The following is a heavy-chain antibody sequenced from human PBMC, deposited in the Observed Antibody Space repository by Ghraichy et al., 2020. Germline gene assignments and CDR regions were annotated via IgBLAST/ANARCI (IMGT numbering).Heavy chain of an antibody. Sequence: ASVKVSCKASGYTFTSYDINWVRQATGQGLEWMGWMNPNSGNTGYAQKFQGRVTMTRNTSISTAYMELSSLRSEDTAVYYCARGFPAAGKNLFDYWGQGTLVTVSS. CDR2: MNPNSGNT. CDR1: GYTFTSYD. J-gene: IGHJ4*02. V-gene: IGHV1-8*01. CDR3: ARGFPAAGKNLFDY. D-gene: IGHD6-13*01.